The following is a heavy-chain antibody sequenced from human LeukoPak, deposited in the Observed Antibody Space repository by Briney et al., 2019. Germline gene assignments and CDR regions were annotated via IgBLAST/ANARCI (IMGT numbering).Heavy chain of an antibody. CDR3: ARQITMVRGVIIQNYFDY. CDR1: GYSFTSYW. D-gene: IGHD3-10*01. V-gene: IGHV5-51*01. J-gene: IGHJ4*02. CDR2: IYPGDSDT. Sequence: GESLKISCKGSGYSFTSYWIGWVRQMPGKGLEWMGIIYPGDSDTRYSPSFQGQVTISADKSISTAYLQWSSLKASDTAMYYCARQITMVRGVIIQNYFDYWGQGTLVIVSS.